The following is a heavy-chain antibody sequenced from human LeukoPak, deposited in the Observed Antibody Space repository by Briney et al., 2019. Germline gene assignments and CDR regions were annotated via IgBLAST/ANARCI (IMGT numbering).Heavy chain of an antibody. CDR1: GDSMSSYS. V-gene: IGHV4-59*08. CDR2: IYYSGST. CDR3: ARQHNIVGATTRAFDI. J-gene: IGHJ3*02. D-gene: IGHD1-26*01. Sequence: SETLSLTCTVSGDSMSSYSWSWIRQPPGKGLEWIGYIYYSGSTNYNPSLKSRVTISVDTSKNQFSLKLSSVTAADTAVYYCARQHNIVGATTRAFDIWGQGTMVTVSS.